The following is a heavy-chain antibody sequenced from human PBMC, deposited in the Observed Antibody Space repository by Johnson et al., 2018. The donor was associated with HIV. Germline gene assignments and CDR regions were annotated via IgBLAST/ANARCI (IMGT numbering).Heavy chain of an antibody. CDR2: ISSDGSDK. CDR1: GFTFSSYG. J-gene: IGHJ3*02. CDR3: AREAGSSLSFDI. D-gene: IGHD6-13*01. V-gene: IGHV3-30*03. Sequence: QVQLLESGGGVVQPGRSLRLSCAASGFTFSSYGMHWVRQAPGKGLEWVAVISSDGSDKYYADSVTGRFTISRDTSKKTLYLQMNGLRAEDTALYYCAREAGSSLSFDIWGQGTMVTVSA.